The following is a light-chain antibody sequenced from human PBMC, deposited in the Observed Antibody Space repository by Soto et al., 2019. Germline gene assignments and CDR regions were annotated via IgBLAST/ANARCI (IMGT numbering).Light chain of an antibody. V-gene: IGKV1-33*01. CDR1: QDISNY. Sequence: DIQMTQSPSSLSASVGDRVTITCQASQDISNYLNWYQQKPGKAPKLLIYDASNLETGVPSRFSGSGSWKDFTFTISRLQPEDIATYYCQQYDNLYTFGQGTKLEIK. CDR2: DAS. J-gene: IGKJ2*01. CDR3: QQYDNLYT.